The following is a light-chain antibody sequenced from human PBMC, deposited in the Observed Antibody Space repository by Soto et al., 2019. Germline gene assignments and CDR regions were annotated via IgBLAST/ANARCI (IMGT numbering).Light chain of an antibody. V-gene: IGKV2-28*01. CDR1: QSLLHSNGYNY. J-gene: IGKJ4*01. CDR3: TQAPQTPLT. CDR2: LGS. Sequence: DIVMTQSPLSLPVTPGEPASISCRSSQSLLHSNGYNYLDWYLQKPGQSPQLLIYLGSNRASGVPDRFSGSGSGTDFTLKISRVEAEDVGVYYCTQAPQTPLTFGGGTKVDIK.